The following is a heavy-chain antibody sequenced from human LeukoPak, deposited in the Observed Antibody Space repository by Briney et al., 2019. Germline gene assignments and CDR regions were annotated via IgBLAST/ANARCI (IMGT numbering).Heavy chain of an antibody. CDR2: INPNSGGT. CDR3: ARGARIFGVVIGGYDPLEHDY. J-gene: IGHJ4*02. V-gene: IGHV1-2*02. Sequence: ASVKVSCKTSANTFSNYGISWVRQAPGQGLEWMGWINPNSGGTNYAQKFQGRVTMTRDTSISTAYMELSRLRSDDTTVYYCARGARIFGVVIGGYDPLEHDYWGQGTLVTVSS. CDR1: ANTFSNYG. D-gene: IGHD3-3*01.